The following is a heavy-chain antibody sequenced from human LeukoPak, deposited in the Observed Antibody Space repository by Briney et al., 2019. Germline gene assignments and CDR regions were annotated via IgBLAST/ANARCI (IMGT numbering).Heavy chain of an antibody. V-gene: IGHV3-21*06. CDR3: ARLEGLWFA. Sequence: GGSLRLSCAASGFTFSSYTMNWGRQAPGKGLEWVSSISNSPSYVYYADSVKGRFTISRDNAKNLLYLQMHSLRAEDTAVYYCARLEGLWFAWGQGTLVTVSS. D-gene: IGHD3-10*01. CDR1: GFTFSSYT. J-gene: IGHJ5*02. CDR2: ISNSPSYV.